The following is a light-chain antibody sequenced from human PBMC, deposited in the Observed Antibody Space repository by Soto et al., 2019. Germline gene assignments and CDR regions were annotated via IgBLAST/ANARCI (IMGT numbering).Light chain of an antibody. CDR1: QGIRND. Sequence: AIQMTQSPSSLSASVGDRVTITCRARQGIRNDLGWYQQKPGKAPKVLIYGASTLQSGVPSRFSGSGSGTDFTLTISSLQPEDFAIYYCLQDYNYPHTFGPGTKVDIK. CDR3: LQDYNYPHT. V-gene: IGKV1-6*01. J-gene: IGKJ3*01. CDR2: GAS.